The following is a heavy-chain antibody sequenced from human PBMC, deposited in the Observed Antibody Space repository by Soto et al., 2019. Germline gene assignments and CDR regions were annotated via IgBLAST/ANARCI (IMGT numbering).Heavy chain of an antibody. Sequence: QVQLVQSGAEVKKPGASVKVSCKASGYTFTSYDINWVRQATGQGLEWMGWMNPNSGNTGYAQKLQGRVTMTRNTSISTAYMGLSSMRSEDTAVYYCARVVGVTNTLNWFDPWGQGTLVTVSS. CDR3: ARVVGVTNTLNWFDP. CDR1: GYTFTSYD. CDR2: MNPNSGNT. V-gene: IGHV1-8*01. J-gene: IGHJ5*02. D-gene: IGHD2-15*01.